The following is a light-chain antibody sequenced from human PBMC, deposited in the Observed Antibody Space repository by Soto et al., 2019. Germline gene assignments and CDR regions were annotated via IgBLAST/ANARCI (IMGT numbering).Light chain of an antibody. CDR1: TSNIGSNY. V-gene: IGLV1-47*01. CDR2: RNN. CDR3: ATWDDSLNGFYV. J-gene: IGLJ1*01. Sequence: QSVPAQPPSASGTPGQGVTISCSGSTSNIGSNYVYWYQQLPGTAPNLLIYRNNQRPSGVPDRFSGSKSGTSASLAISGLRSDDEADYFCATWDDSLNGFYVFGTGTKVTVL.